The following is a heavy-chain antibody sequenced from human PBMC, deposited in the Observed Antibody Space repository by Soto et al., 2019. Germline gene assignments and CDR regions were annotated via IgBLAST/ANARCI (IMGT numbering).Heavy chain of an antibody. CDR3: AKLGGYSSRRGWFDH. D-gene: IGHD6-13*01. CDR1: GFTFSSYA. V-gene: IGHV3-23*01. Sequence: LRLSCAASGFTFSSYAMSWVRQAPGKGLEWVSAISGSGGSTYYADSVKGRFTISRDNSKNTLYLQMNRLRAEDTAVYYCAKLGGYSSRRGWFDHWGQGTLVTISS. CDR2: ISGSGGST. J-gene: IGHJ5*02.